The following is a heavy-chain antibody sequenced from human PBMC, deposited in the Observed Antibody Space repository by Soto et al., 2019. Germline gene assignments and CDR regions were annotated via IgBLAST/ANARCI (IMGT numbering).Heavy chain of an antibody. CDR2: IIIGSGAT. CDR3: AAELYVGGDCCHFDY. CDR1: GFTFTNSA. Sequence: QEQVVQSGPEVRNPGTSMKVSCTTSGFTFTNSAVQWVRQARGQRLEWIGWIIIGSGATNYLQDLRGRITITRDTSTGTAYMELSSLRSDDTAVYYCAAELYVGGDCCHFDYWGQGTLLTVSS. D-gene: IGHD2-21*02. J-gene: IGHJ4*02. V-gene: IGHV1-58*01.